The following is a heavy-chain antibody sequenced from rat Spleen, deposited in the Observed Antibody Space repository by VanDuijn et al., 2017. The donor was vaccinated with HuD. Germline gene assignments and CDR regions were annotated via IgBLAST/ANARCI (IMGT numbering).Heavy chain of an antibody. D-gene: IGHD3-4*01. CDR3: VQPLAY. CDR2: INPDGGST. V-gene: IGHV5-58*01. CDR1: GFTFSRYW. Sequence: EVQLVETGGGFVQPGRSLKLSCVASGFTFSRYWMYWFRQAPGKGLECVSSINPDGGSTYYPDSVKGRFTISRDNAKNALYLQMDSLRSEDTATYYCVQPLAYWGQGTLVTVSS. J-gene: IGHJ3*01.